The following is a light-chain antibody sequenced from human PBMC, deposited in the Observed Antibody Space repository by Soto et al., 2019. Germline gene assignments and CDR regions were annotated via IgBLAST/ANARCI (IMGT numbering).Light chain of an antibody. CDR2: GAS. V-gene: IGKV3-20*01. CDR3: QQYGSSPLT. Sequence: EIVLTQSPGTLSLSPGERATLSCRASQSVSSSYLACYQQKPGQAPRLLIYGASSRATGIPERFSGSGSGTEFTLTISRLEPEDFAVYYCQQYGSSPLTFGGGTKVEIK. J-gene: IGKJ4*01. CDR1: QSVSSSY.